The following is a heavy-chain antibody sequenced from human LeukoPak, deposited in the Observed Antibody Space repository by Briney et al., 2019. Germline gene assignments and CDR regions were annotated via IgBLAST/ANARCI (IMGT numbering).Heavy chain of an antibody. D-gene: IGHD1-26*01. CDR3: ATNLYNPWELLPHYYFDY. CDR2: ISSSSSYI. J-gene: IGHJ4*02. CDR1: GFTFSSYS. Sequence: GGSLRLSCAASGFTFSSYSMNWVRQAPGKELEWVSSISSSSSYIYYADSVKGRLTISRDNAKNSLYLQMNSLRAEDTAVYYCATNLYNPWELLPHYYFDYWGQGTLVTVSS. V-gene: IGHV3-21*01.